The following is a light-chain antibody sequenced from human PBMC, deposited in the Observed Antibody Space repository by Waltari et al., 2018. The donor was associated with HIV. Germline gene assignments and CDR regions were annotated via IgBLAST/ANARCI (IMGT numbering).Light chain of an antibody. Sequence: DIQMTQSPSSLSASVGDRVTITCRASQRISNFINWYQQKPGKAPKLLIYTAYSLQSGVPSMFSGSGSGTDFTLTISSLQPEDFATYYCQQSYITPYTFGQGTKLDIK. CDR2: TAY. V-gene: IGKV1-39*01. CDR3: QQSYITPYT. J-gene: IGKJ2*01. CDR1: QRISNF.